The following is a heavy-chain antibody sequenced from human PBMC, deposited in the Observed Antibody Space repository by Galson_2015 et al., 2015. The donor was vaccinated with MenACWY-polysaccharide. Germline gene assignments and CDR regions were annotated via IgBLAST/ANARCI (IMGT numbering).Heavy chain of an antibody. Sequence: SLRLSCAASGFTVSSNYMSWVRQAPGKGLEWVSVFYRGGSTYYADSVEGRFTISRDNSKNTLYLQMNSLGAEDTAVYYCARLGVAVAGLYYFDYWGQGTLVTVPS. D-gene: IGHD6-19*01. CDR3: ARLGVAVAGLYYFDY. CDR2: FYRGGST. J-gene: IGHJ4*02. CDR1: GFTVSSNY. V-gene: IGHV3-53*01.